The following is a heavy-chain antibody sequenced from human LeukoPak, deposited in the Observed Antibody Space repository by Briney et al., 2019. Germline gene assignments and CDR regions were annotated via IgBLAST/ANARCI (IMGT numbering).Heavy chain of an antibody. CDR1: GDSFSSDSYY. Sequence: PSQPLSLTCTVSGDSFSSDSYYWSWIRQPPGKGLEWIGYIYYSGSTYYNPSLKSRVTISVDTSKNQFSLNLSSVTAADTAVYYCARVHRVGAPFDYWGQGTLVTVSS. CDR2: IYYSGST. V-gene: IGHV4-30-4*01. J-gene: IGHJ4*02. CDR3: ARVHRVGAPFDY. D-gene: IGHD1-26*01.